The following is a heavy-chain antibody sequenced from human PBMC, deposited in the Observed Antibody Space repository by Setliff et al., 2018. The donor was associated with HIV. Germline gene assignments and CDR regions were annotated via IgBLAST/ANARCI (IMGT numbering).Heavy chain of an antibody. CDR2: VTHSGGT. D-gene: IGHD6-13*01. J-gene: IGHJ6*02. Sequence: SETLSLTCGVYGGSLGGYHWSWIRQPPGKGLEWIGEVTHSGGTKYNPSLKSRVTIPVDTSMNQFSLKLSSVTAADTAIYYCARVGDSRSTYGMDVWGQGTTVTVSS. V-gene: IGHV4-34*01. CDR3: ARVGDSRSTYGMDV. CDR1: GGSLGGYH.